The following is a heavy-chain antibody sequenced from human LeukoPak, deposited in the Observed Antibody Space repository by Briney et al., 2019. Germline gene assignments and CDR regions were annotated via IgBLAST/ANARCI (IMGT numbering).Heavy chain of an antibody. Sequence: AASVKVSCKASGGTFSSYGISWVRQAPGQGLEWMGGIIPIFGTANYAQKFQGRVTITADESTSTAYMELSSLRSEDTAVYYCARDRGNGSGRNAFDIWGQGTMVTVSS. CDR2: IIPIFGTA. CDR1: GGTFSSYG. D-gene: IGHD3-10*01. J-gene: IGHJ3*02. CDR3: ARDRGNGSGRNAFDI. V-gene: IGHV1-69*13.